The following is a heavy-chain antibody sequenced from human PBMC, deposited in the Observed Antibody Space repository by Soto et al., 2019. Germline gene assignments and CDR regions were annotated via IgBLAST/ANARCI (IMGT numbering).Heavy chain of an antibody. CDR1: GGSISSGGYY. CDR2: IFSSGDT. Sequence: QLQLQESGPGQVKPSETLSLTCTVSGGSISSGGYYWGWVRQTPGRGLDWIGSIFSSGDTFYNPSVKSRVTISADTSMNQFSLHLSSVTAADTAVYYCVRSRRPNGVWGGMDVWGQGTTVTVSS. D-gene: IGHD2-8*01. CDR3: VRSRRPNGVWGGMDV. V-gene: IGHV4-39*01. J-gene: IGHJ6*02.